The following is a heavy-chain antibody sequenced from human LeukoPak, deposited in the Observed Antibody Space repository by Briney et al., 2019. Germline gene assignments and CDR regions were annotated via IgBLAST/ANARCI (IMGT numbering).Heavy chain of an antibody. Sequence: GGSLRLSCAASGFTFSSYAMRWVRQAPGKGLEWVSSISRSGDSTYYADSVKGRFTISRDNSKNTLYLQMNSLRAEDTALYYCADSNYWYPVDYWGQETLVTVSS. V-gene: IGHV3-23*01. CDR3: ADSNYWYPVDY. CDR2: ISRSGDST. D-gene: IGHD4-11*01. CDR1: GFTFSSYA. J-gene: IGHJ4*02.